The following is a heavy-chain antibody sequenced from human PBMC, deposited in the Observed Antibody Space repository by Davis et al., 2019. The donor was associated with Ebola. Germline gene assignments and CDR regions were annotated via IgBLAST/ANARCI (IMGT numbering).Heavy chain of an antibody. CDR3: ARNRPLDFFFGDYYGMDV. CDR1: VFTFSTYS. V-gene: IGHV3-21*01. Sequence: GESLKISCAASVFTFSTYSMSWVRQAPGKGLEWVSSISSDSDYIYYADSAKGRFTISRDNAKNSLYLQMNSLRAEDTAVYYCARNRPLDFFFGDYYGMDVWGQGTTVTVSS. D-gene: IGHD3-3*01. CDR2: ISSDSDYI. J-gene: IGHJ6*02.